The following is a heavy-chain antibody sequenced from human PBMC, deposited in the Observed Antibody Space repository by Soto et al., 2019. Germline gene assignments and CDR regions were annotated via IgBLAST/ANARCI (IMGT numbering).Heavy chain of an antibody. CDR2: INTYNGDT. CDR1: GYIFTSYG. D-gene: IGHD2-21*01. J-gene: IGHJ6*02. Sequence: ASVKVSCKASGYIFTSYGISWVRQAPGQGLEWMGRINTYNGDTKYEQRSQGRVTMTTDTSTRTAYMELRSLRSDDTAVYYCASDCSAINCYSGLDVWGQGTTVTVTS. V-gene: IGHV1-18*01. CDR3: ASDCSAINCYSGLDV.